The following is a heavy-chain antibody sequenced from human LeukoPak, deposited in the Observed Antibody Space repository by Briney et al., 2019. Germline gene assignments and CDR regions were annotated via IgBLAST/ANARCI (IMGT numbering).Heavy chain of an antibody. V-gene: IGHV4-39*06. Sequence: SETLSLTCTVSGGSISSSSYYWGWIRQPPGKDLEWIGSIYFSGSTYYNPSLKSRVTISVDTSKNQFPLKLSSVTAADTAVYYCARDCVGDYYESSGYCFHYYMDVWGKGTTVTISS. CDR3: ARDCVGDYYESSGYCFHYYMDV. CDR1: GGSISSSSYY. D-gene: IGHD3-22*01. CDR2: IYFSGST. J-gene: IGHJ6*03.